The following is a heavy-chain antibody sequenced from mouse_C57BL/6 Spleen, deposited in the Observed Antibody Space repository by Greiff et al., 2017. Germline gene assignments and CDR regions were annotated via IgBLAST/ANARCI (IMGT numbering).Heavy chain of an antibody. V-gene: IGHV1-74*01. CDR1: GYTFTSYW. J-gene: IGHJ4*01. Sequence: QVQLQQPGADLVKPGASVKVSCKASGYTFTSYWMPWVKQRPGQGLEWIGRIHPSDSDTNYNQKFKGKATLTVDKSSSTAYMQLSSLTSEDSAVYYCAMGRGIYYDYDGCAMDYWGQGTSVTVSS. CDR2: IHPSDSDT. D-gene: IGHD2-4*01. CDR3: AMGRGIYYDYDGCAMDY.